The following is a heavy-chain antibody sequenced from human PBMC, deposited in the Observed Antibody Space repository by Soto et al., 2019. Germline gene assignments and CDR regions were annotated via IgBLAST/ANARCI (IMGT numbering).Heavy chain of an antibody. V-gene: IGHV4-31*03. CDR2: IYYSGST. J-gene: IGHJ6*02. D-gene: IGHD2-21*01. CDR1: GGSISSDGYY. Sequence: TSETLSLTCTVSGGSISSDGYYWSWIRQHPGKGLEWIGYIYYSGSTYYHPSLKSRVTISIDTSKNQFSLKLSSVTAADTAVYFCARVDWRYYGMDVWGQGTTVTVSS. CDR3: ARVDWRYYGMDV.